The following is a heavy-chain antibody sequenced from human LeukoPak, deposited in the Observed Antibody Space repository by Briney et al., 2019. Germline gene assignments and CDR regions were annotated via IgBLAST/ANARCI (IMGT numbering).Heavy chain of an antibody. J-gene: IGHJ6*02. Sequence: GESLKISCKGSGYSFTSYWIGWVRQMPGKGLEWMGIIYPGDSDTRYSPSFQGQVTISADKSISTAYLQWSSLKASDTAKYYCARHQGSSSWYFNYYYYYGMDVWGQGTTVTVSS. CDR2: IYPGDSDT. CDR3: ARHQGSSSWYFNYYYYYGMDV. V-gene: IGHV5-51*01. D-gene: IGHD6-13*01. CDR1: GYSFTSYW.